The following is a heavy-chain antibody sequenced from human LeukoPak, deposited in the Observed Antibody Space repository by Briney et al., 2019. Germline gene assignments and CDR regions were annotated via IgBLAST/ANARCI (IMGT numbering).Heavy chain of an antibody. Sequence: GGSLRLSCAASGFTVSTHSMNWVRQAPGKGLERVSSIGSSSSYISYADSVKGRFTMSRDNAKNSLYLQMNSLRAEDTAVYYSARDGSSSWSDYWGQGTLVTVSS. CDR3: ARDGSSSWSDY. V-gene: IGHV3-21*01. D-gene: IGHD6-13*01. CDR1: GFTVSTHS. J-gene: IGHJ4*02. CDR2: IGSSSSYI.